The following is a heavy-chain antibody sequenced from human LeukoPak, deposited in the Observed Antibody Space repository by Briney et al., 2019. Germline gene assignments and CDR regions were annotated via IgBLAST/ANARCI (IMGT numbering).Heavy chain of an antibody. CDR2: INQDGSEK. Sequence: GGSLRLSCVVSGFTFTSYWMAWVRQAPGKGLEWVANINQDGSEKYYVDSVKGRFTISRDNAKNSLYPQMNSLRAEDTAVYYCASHSNYRLDYWGQGTLVTVSS. D-gene: IGHD4/OR15-4a*01. CDR3: ASHSNYRLDY. CDR1: GFTFTSYW. J-gene: IGHJ4*02. V-gene: IGHV3-7*03.